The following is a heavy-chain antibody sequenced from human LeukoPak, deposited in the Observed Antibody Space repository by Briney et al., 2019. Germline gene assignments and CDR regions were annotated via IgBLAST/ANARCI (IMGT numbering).Heavy chain of an antibody. V-gene: IGHV3-72*01. Sequence: PGGSLRLSCAAPGFTFGDHYMDWVRQAPGKGLEWVGRTRNEANSYTAEYAASVKGRFTISRDGSKNSMYLQMNSLKTEDTAVYYCALEFDKDVFDIWGQGTMVTVSS. J-gene: IGHJ3*02. CDR3: ALEFDKDVFDI. CDR1: GFTFGDHY. CDR2: TRNEANSYTA. D-gene: IGHD1-1*01.